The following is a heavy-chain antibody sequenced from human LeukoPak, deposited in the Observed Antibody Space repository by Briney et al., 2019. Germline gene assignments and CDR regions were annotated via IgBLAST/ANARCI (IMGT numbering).Heavy chain of an antibody. D-gene: IGHD3-3*01. Sequence: ASVKVSCKASGFVFTGYYMHWVRQAPGQGLEWMGWMNPGTGTTKYSQKFQGRVTMSRDTSSTTAYMELNRLTSDDTAVYYCARDGSGFSPYWYFDLWGRGTLVTVSS. CDR3: ARDGSGFSPYWYFDL. V-gene: IGHV1-2*02. CDR2: MNPGTGTT. J-gene: IGHJ2*01. CDR1: GFVFTGYY.